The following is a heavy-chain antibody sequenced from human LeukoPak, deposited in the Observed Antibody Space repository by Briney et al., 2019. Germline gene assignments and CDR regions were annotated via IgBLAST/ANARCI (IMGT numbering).Heavy chain of an antibody. Sequence: GGSLRLSGEGSGLTFSIYCMCWVRQVQGKGLQWVANIKTDGSEKYYVDSVKGRFTISRDNAKNSLYLQMNSLRAEDTAVYYCATYSSLNRREFQFWGQGTLLTVSS. CDR1: GLTFSIYC. CDR3: ATYSSLNRREFQF. CDR2: IKTDGSEK. V-gene: IGHV3-7*01. J-gene: IGHJ1*01. D-gene: IGHD3-22*01.